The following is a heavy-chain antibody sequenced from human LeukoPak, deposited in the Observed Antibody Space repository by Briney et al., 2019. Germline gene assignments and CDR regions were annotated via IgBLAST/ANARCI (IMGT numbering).Heavy chain of an antibody. V-gene: IGHV3-23*01. D-gene: IGHD2-15*01. CDR1: GFTFSSYA. Sequence: GGSLRLSCAASGFTFSSYAMRWVRQAPGKGLEWASAISGSGGSTYYADSVKGRFTISRDNSKNTLYLQMNSLRAEDTAVYYCAKAAPVVVVVAATSWFDPWGQGTLVTVSS. CDR3: AKAAPVVVVVAATSWFDP. CDR2: ISGSGGST. J-gene: IGHJ5*02.